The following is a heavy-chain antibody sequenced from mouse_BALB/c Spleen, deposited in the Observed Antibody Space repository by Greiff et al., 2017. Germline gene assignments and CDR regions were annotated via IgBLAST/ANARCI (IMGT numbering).Heavy chain of an antibody. D-gene: IGHD4-1*01. CDR1: GFNIKDYY. CDR2: IDPENGDT. Sequence: VQLQQSGAELVRSGASVKLSCTASGFNIKDYYMHWVKQRPEQGLEWIGWIDPENGDTEYAPKFQGKATMTADTSSNTAYLQLSSLTSEDTAVYYCASRTGNYAMDYWGQGTSVTVSS. V-gene: IGHV14-4*02. J-gene: IGHJ4*01. CDR3: ASRTGNYAMDY.